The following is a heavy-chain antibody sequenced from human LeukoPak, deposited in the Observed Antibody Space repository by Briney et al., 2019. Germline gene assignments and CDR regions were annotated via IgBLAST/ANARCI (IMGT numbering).Heavy chain of an antibody. D-gene: IGHD1-26*01. Sequence: SGTLSLTCAVYGGSFSGYYWSWIRQPPGKGLEWIGEINHSGSTNYNPSLKSRVTISVDTSKNQFSLKLSSVTAADTAVYYCARQPRLVGATTRYYYYYMDVWGQGTLVTVSS. CDR2: INHSGST. CDR3: ARQPRLVGATTRYYYYYMDV. V-gene: IGHV4-34*01. J-gene: IGHJ6*03. CDR1: GGSFSGYY.